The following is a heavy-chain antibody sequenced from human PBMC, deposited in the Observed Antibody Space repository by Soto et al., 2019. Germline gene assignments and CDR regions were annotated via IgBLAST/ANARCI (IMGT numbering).Heavy chain of an antibody. D-gene: IGHD6-13*01. Sequence: ASVKVSCKASGYTFAAYYLHWVRQATVQGLEWMGWMNPNSGNTSYAQKFQGRVTMTRNTSISTAYMELSSLRSDDTAVYYCARDMESIAAAGTYFDYWGQGTLVTVSS. J-gene: IGHJ4*02. CDR1: GYTFAAYY. CDR3: ARDMESIAAAGTYFDY. V-gene: IGHV1-8*02. CDR2: MNPNSGNT.